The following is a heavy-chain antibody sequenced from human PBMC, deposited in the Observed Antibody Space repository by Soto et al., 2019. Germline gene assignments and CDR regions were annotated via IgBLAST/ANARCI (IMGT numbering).Heavy chain of an antibody. V-gene: IGHV4-39*01. CDR1: GGSISSSSYY. D-gene: IGHD3-3*01. CDR3: ASQYYDFWSGYFPPRWFDP. J-gene: IGHJ5*02. CDR2: IYYSGST. Sequence: SETLSLTCTVSGGSISSSSYYWGWIRQPPGKGLEWIGSIYYSGSTYYNPSLKSRVTISVDTSKNQFSLKLGSVTAADTAVYYCASQYYDFWSGYFPPRWFDPWGQGTLVTVSS.